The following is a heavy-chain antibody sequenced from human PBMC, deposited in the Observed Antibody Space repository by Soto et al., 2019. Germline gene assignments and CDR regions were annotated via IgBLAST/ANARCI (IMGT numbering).Heavy chain of an antibody. CDR3: ARVGYPSTTGTIVYYGMDV. CDR2: ISYDGSNK. D-gene: IGHD1-1*01. Sequence: GGSLRLSCAASGFTFSSYAMHWVRQAPGKGLEWVAVISYDGSNKYYADSVKGRFTISRDNSKNTLYLQMNSLRAEDTAVYYCARVGYPSTTGTIVYYGMDVWGQGTTVTVSS. J-gene: IGHJ6*02. V-gene: IGHV3-30-3*01. CDR1: GFTFSSYA.